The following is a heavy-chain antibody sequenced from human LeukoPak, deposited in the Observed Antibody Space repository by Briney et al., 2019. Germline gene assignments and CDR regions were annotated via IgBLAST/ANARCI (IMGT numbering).Heavy chain of an antibody. V-gene: IGHV4-59*01. CDR3: AKVSAAIVSGVEPLGADFEY. D-gene: IGHD3-3*01. J-gene: IGHJ4*02. CDR1: GDSRRPFY. Sequence: SETLSLSCSVSGDSRRPFYCNWIRQPPGKGLEWIGYISDSGSPNFHPSLKGRVTTSVDASKRQFSLRLTSVTAADTAVYYCAKVSAAIVSGVEPLGADFEYWGQGVLVTVSS. CDR2: ISDSGSP.